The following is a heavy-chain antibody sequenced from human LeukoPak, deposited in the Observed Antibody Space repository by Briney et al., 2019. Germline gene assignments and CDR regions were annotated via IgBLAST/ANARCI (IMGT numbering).Heavy chain of an antibody. D-gene: IGHD3-9*01. CDR3: ARGLLVLRYLPYGMDV. CDR2: ISYDGSNK. J-gene: IGHJ6*02. V-gene: IGHV3-30*04. CDR1: GFTFSSYA. Sequence: GRSLRLSCAASGFTFSSYAMHWVRQAPGKGLEWVAVISYDGSNKYYADSVKGRFTISRDNSKNTLYLQMNSLRAEDTAVYYCARGLLVLRYLPYGMDVWRQGTTVTVSS.